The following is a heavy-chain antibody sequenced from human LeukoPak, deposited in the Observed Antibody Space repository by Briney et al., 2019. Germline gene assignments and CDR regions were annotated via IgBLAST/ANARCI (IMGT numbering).Heavy chain of an antibody. CDR1: GDSVSSNSAA. J-gene: IGHJ4*02. D-gene: IGHD3-16*02. CDR2: TYYRSKWYN. V-gene: IGHV6-1*01. CDR3: AREAQDYVWGSYRYLYFGY. Sequence: SQTLSLTCAISGDSVSSNSAAWNWIRQSPSRGLEWLGRTYYRSKWYNDYAVSVKSRITINPDTSKNQFSLQLNSVTSEDTAVYYCAREAQDYVWGSYRYLYFGYWGQGTLVTVSS.